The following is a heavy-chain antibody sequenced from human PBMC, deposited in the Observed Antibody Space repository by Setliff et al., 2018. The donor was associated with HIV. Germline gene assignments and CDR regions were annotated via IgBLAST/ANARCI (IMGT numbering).Heavy chain of an antibody. Sequence: SETLSLTCTVSGGSISSTNYFWGWIRQPPGKGLEWIGTIYYHGSTYYNPSLKSRVTISIDTSKNQFSLQLTSVTAADTAVYFCARRFEQWLAFDYWGQGTLVTVSS. CDR1: GGSISSTNYF. J-gene: IGHJ4*02. D-gene: IGHD6-19*01. CDR3: ARRFEQWLAFDY. CDR2: IYYHGST. V-gene: IGHV4-39*01.